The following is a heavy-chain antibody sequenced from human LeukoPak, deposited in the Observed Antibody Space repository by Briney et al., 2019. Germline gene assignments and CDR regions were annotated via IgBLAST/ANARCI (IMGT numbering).Heavy chain of an antibody. V-gene: IGHV4-39*01. CDR1: GGSITTSSYY. J-gene: IGHJ2*01. Sequence: SETLSLTCTVSGGSITTSSYYWGWIRQPPGKGLEWIGIIYYSGSTYYNSSLKGRVTISVDTSKNQFSLKLSSVTAADTAVYYCARAFRARYFDLWGRGTLVTVSS. CDR2: IYYSGST. CDR3: ARAFRARYFDL. D-gene: IGHD2/OR15-2a*01.